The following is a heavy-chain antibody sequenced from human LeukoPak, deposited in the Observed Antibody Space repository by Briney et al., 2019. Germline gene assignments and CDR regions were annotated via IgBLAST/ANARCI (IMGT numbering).Heavy chain of an antibody. CDR1: GFTFSSYS. D-gene: IGHD3-16*01. CDR3: ARDQGDYDYVWGSAPANLFDY. J-gene: IGHJ4*02. CDR2: ISSSSSYI. Sequence: GGSLRLSCAASGFTFSSYSMNWVRQAPGKGLEWVSSISSSSSYIYYADSVKGRFTISRDNAKNSLYLQMNSLRAEDTAVYYCARDQGDYDYVWGSAPANLFDYWGQGTLVTVSS. V-gene: IGHV3-21*01.